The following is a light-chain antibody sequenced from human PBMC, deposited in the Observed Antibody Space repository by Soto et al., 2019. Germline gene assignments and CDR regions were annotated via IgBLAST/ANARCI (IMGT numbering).Light chain of an antibody. Sequence: IQLTQSPSSLSASVGDRVTITCRASQGISNFLAWYKQKPGKAPKLLIYAASTLQSGVPSRFSGSGSGTDFTLTISNLQPEDFATYYCQQSYSTLWTFAQGTKVDIK. CDR2: AAS. J-gene: IGKJ1*01. V-gene: IGKV1-9*01. CDR3: QQSYSTLWT. CDR1: QGISNF.